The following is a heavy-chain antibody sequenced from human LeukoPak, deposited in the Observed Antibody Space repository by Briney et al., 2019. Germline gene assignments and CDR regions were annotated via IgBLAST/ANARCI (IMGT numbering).Heavy chain of an antibody. V-gene: IGHV3-33*01. J-gene: IGHJ4*02. CDR3: ARDYGSGIDY. CDR1: GFTFSSYG. D-gene: IGHD3-10*01. CDR2: IWYDGSNK. Sequence: GGSLRLSCAASGFTFSSYGMHWVRQAPGKGLEWVAIIWYDGSNKYYADSVKGRFTISRDNSKNTLDLQMNSLRAEDTAVYFCARDYGSGIDYWGQGTLVTVSS.